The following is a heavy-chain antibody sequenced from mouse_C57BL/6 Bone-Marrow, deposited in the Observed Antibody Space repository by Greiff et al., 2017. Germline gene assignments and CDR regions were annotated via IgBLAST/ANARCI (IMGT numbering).Heavy chain of an antibody. Sequence: VQLQQSGPGLVQPSQSLSITCTVSGFSLTSYGVHWVRQSPGKGLEWLGVIWSGGSTDYNAAFISRLSISKDNSKSQVFFKMNSLQADDTAIYYCASLNWGPFAYWGQGTLVTVSA. CDR1: GFSLTSYG. J-gene: IGHJ3*01. D-gene: IGHD4-1*02. CDR2: IWSGGST. V-gene: IGHV2-2*01. CDR3: ASLNWGPFAY.